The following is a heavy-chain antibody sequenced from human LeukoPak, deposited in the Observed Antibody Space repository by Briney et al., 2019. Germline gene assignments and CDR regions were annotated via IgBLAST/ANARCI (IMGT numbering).Heavy chain of an antibody. CDR3: ARGGAFYVWGSYPTFDY. V-gene: IGHV3-11*06. CDR1: GFTFSDYY. CDR2: ISSSSSYI. J-gene: IGHJ4*02. Sequence: GGSLRLSCAASGFTFSDYYMSWIRQAPGKGLEWVSSISSSSSYIYYADSVKGRFTISRDNAKNSLYLQMNSLRAEDTAVYYCARGGAFYVWGSYPTFDYWGQGTLVTVSS. D-gene: IGHD3-16*02.